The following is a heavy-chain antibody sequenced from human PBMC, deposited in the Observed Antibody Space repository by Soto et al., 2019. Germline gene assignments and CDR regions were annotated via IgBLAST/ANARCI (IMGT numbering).Heavy chain of an antibody. V-gene: IGHV3-23*01. D-gene: IGHD3-3*01. CDR3: AKDYLIDFWSDYSNLNWFDP. J-gene: IGHJ5*02. CDR2: ISGSGGST. Sequence: GGSLRLSCAASGFTFSSYAMSWVRQAPGMGLEWVSAISGSGGSTYYADSVKGRFTISRDNSRNTLYLQMNSLRAEDTAVYYCAKDYLIDFWSDYSNLNWFDPWGQGTLVTVSS. CDR1: GFTFSSYA.